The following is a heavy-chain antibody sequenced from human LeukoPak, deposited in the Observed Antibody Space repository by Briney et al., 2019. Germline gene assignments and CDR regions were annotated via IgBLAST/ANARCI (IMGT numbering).Heavy chain of an antibody. J-gene: IGHJ4*02. D-gene: IGHD4-17*01. CDR2: IRYDGSNK. V-gene: IGHV3-30*02. CDR3: AKEAYYGDYEFFDY. CDR1: GFTFSSYG. Sequence: GGSLRLSCAASGFTFSSYGMHWVRQAPGKGLEWVAFIRYDGSNKYYADSVEGRFTISRDNSKNTLYLQMNSLRAEDTAVYYCAKEAYYGDYEFFDYWGQGTLVTVSS.